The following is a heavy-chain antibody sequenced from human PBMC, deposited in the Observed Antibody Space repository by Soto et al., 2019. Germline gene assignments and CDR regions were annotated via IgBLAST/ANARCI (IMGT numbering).Heavy chain of an antibody. CDR2: IYYSGST. CDR1: GGSISSSSYY. V-gene: IGHV4-39*01. Sequence: SETLSLTCTVSGGSISSSSYYWGWIRQPPGRGLEWIGSIYYSGSTYYNPSLKSRVTISVDTSKNQFSLKLGPVTAADTAVYYCARPSYYMDVWGKGTTVTVSS. J-gene: IGHJ6*03. CDR3: ARPSYYMDV.